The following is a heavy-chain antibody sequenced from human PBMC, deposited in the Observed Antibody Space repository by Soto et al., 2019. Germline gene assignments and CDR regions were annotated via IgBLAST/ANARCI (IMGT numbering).Heavy chain of an antibody. Sequence: GGSLRLSCAASGFTVSSNYMSWVRQAPGKGLEWVSVIYSGGSTYYADSVKGRFTISRDNSKNTLYLQMNSLGAEDTDVYSCARYRRGGSYYYFDYWGQGTLVTVSS. D-gene: IGHD1-26*01. CDR3: ARYRRGGSYYYFDY. V-gene: IGHV3-53*01. J-gene: IGHJ4*02. CDR2: IYSGGST. CDR1: GFTVSSNY.